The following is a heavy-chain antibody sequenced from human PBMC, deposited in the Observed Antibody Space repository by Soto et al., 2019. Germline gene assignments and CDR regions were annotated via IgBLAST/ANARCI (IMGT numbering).Heavy chain of an antibody. CDR1: GFSFSTYW. J-gene: IGHJ4*02. Sequence: EVQLLESGGGLVQPGGSLRLSCAASGFSFSTYWMHWCRQAPGKVLMWVSRINSEGNITDYADSVKGLFPISRDNAKNTLYLQMNRPSAEDTAIYFCYTSCSSDCNLKSWGPGTLVTVSS. D-gene: IGHD2-21*02. CDR2: INSEGNIT. CDR3: YTSCSSDCNLKS. V-gene: IGHV3-74*01.